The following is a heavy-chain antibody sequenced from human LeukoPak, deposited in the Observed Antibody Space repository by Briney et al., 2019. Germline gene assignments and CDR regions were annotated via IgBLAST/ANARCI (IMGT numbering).Heavy chain of an antibody. CDR3: ARDWKTNSLDY. V-gene: IGHV3-33*01. Sequence: GESLKISCAASEFTFTTYGMHWVRQAPGKGLEWVAFIYYDGSNIYYADYVKGRFTISRDISKNTLYLQMDSLRAEDTAIYYCARDWKTNSLDYWGQGTLDTVSS. D-gene: IGHD1-1*01. CDR2: IYYDGSNI. CDR1: EFTFTTYG. J-gene: IGHJ4*02.